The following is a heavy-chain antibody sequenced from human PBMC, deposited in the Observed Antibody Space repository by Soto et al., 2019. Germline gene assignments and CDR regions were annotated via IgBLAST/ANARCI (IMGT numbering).Heavy chain of an antibody. Sequence: ASVKVSCKASGYTFTSYAMRWVRQAPGQRLEWMGWINAGNGNTKYSQKFQGRVTITRGTSASTAYMELSSLRSEDTAVYYCARDWQWSYFDYWGQGTLVTVSS. CDR3: ARDWQWSYFDY. J-gene: IGHJ4*02. V-gene: IGHV1-3*01. CDR2: INAGNGNT. D-gene: IGHD2-8*01. CDR1: GYTFTSYA.